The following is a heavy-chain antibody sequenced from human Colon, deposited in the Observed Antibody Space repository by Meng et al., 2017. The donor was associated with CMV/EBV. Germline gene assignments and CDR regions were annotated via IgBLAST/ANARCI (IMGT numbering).Heavy chain of an antibody. D-gene: IGHD4-11*01. Sequence: GESLKISCAGSGFKFDTYDMNWVRQAPGKGLEWIAYISSRGTTIYYADSVKGRFTISRINARNSLYLQMNNLRAGDTAIYYCKRDYCDNSVCGYQGMDVWAQGPRSPSP. J-gene: IGHJ6*02. CDR1: GFKFDTYD. CDR3: KRDYCDNSVCGYQGMDV. V-gene: IGHV3-48*03. CDR2: ISSRGTTI.